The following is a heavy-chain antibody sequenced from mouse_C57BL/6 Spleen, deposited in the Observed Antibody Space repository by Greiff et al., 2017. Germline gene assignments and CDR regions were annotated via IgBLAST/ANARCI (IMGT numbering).Heavy chain of an antibody. D-gene: IGHD1-1*01. CDR2: IYPRSGNT. J-gene: IGHJ2*01. V-gene: IGHV1-81*01. Sequence: VQLQQSGAELARPGASVKLSCKASGYTFTSYGISWVKQRTGQGLEWIGDIYPRSGNTYYNEKFKGKATLTADKSSSTAYMELRSLTSADSAVYFCASFITTVVAAFDYWGQGTTLTVSS. CDR3: ASFITTVVAAFDY. CDR1: GYTFTSYG.